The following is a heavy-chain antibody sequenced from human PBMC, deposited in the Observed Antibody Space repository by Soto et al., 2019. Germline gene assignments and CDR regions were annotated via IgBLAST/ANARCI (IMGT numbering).Heavy chain of an antibody. CDR3: ASGRYCTNGVCPPYYYGMDV. J-gene: IGHJ6*02. D-gene: IGHD2-8*01. CDR2: IIPIFGTA. CDR1: GGTFSSYA. Sequence: ASVKVSCKASGGTFSSYAISWVRQAPGQGLEWMGGIIPIFGTANYAQKFQGRVTTTADESTSTAYMELSSLRSEDTAVYYCASGRYCTNGVCPPYYYGMDVWGQGTTVTVSS. V-gene: IGHV1-69*13.